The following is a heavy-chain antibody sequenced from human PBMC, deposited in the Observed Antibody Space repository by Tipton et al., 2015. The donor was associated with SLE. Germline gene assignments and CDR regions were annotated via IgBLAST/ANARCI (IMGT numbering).Heavy chain of an antibody. CDR1: GYTFTTYD. J-gene: IGHJ3*02. CDR3: ARGPQWEPPPFHI. Sequence: QSGAEVKKPRASVKVSCKASGYTFTTYDISWVRQAPGQGLEWMGWISTYNGNTNYAQKFKGRVTMTTDTSTSTADMERRSLRSDDTAVYYRARGPQWEPPPFHIWGQGTMFTVSS. CDR2: ISTYNGNT. D-gene: IGHD1-26*01. V-gene: IGHV1-18*01.